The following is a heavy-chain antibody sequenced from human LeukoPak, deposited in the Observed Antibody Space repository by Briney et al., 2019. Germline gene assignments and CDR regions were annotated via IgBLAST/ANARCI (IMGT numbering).Heavy chain of an antibody. CDR3: ARTRDSSGLEAFDI. V-gene: IGHV4-39*01. Sequence: SETLSLTCTVSGGSISSSSYYWGWIRQPPGQGLEWTGSIYYSGSTYYNPSLKSRVTISVDTSKTQFSLKLSSVTAADTAVYYCARTRDSSGLEAFDIWGQGTMVTVSS. J-gene: IGHJ3*02. CDR1: GGSISSSSYY. CDR2: IYYSGST. D-gene: IGHD3-22*01.